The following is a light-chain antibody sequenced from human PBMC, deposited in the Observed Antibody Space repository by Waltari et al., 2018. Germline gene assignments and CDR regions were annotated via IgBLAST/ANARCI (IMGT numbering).Light chain of an antibody. CDR2: SAS. V-gene: IGKV1D-8*01. CDR1: QAIRGY. Sequence: VIWMTQSPSLLSASTGDTVTITCRLSQAIRGYLAWYQQKSGKAPDVLIYSASTLQSGVPSRFSGSGSGTVFTLTISCLQAEDFATYYCQQYHTFPWTFGQGTKVENK. J-gene: IGKJ1*01. CDR3: QQYHTFPWT.